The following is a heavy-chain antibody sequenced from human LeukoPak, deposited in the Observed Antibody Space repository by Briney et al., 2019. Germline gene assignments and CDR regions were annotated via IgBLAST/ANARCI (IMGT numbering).Heavy chain of an antibody. D-gene: IGHD2-21*01. CDR3: AKAPVTTCRGAYCYPFGY. CDR2: ISVSGNT. CDR1: GFTLSSYA. V-gene: IGHV3-23*01. J-gene: IGHJ4*02. Sequence: GVSLRLSCAASGFTLSSYAMSWVRHAPGKGLEWVSAISVSGNTYHAGSVEGRFPIFRRHHKNIPFLQMNSLRAGDAAVYYCAKAPVTTCRGAYCYPFGYWSQGTLVTVS.